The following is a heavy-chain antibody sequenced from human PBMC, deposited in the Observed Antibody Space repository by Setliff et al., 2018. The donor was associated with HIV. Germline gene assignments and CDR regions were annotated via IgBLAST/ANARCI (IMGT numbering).Heavy chain of an antibody. CDR1: GGSVSNYY. CDR3: ARSIYGSGTYPLDV. V-gene: IGHV4-4*07. J-gene: IGHJ4*02. D-gene: IGHD3-10*01. Sequence: SETLSLTCTVSGGSVSNYYWTWIRQSAGKGLEWIGHINTSGSTKYNPSLKSRLTMSVDSSGNKFSLRLVSLTTADTAVYYCARSIYGSGTYPLDVWGPGTLVTVSS. CDR2: INTSGST.